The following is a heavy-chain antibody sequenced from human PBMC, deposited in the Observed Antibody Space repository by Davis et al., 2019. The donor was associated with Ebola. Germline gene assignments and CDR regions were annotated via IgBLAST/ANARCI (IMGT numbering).Heavy chain of an antibody. CDR1: GGSFSGYY. CDR3: ARGGGFGGYGMDV. CDR2: INYSGST. V-gene: IGHV4-34*01. Sequence: MPSGTLSLTCAVYGGSFSGYYWTWIRQPPGKGLEWIGEINYSGSTNYNPSLKSRVTISVDTSKNQFSLKLSSVTAADTAVYYCARGGGFGGYGMDVWGQGTTVTVSS. D-gene: IGHD3-10*01. J-gene: IGHJ6*02.